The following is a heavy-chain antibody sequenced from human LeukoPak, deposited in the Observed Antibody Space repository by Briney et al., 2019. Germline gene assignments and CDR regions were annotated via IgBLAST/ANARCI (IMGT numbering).Heavy chain of an antibody. D-gene: IGHD2-2*01. Sequence: GGSLRLSCAASGFTFSSYWMSWVRQAPGKGLEWVANIKEDGSEKYYVDSVKGRFTVSRDSARNSLYLQMNSLSPEDTAVYYCARVRYCDSTSCYFADYWGQGTLVTVSS. J-gene: IGHJ4*02. CDR1: GFTFSSYW. CDR2: IKEDGSEK. CDR3: ARVRYCDSTSCYFADY. V-gene: IGHV3-7*04.